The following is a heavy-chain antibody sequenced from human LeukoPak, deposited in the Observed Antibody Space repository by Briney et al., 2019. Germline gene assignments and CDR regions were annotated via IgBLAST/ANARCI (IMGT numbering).Heavy chain of an antibody. V-gene: IGHV3-23*01. J-gene: IGHJ4*02. CDR3: VKDRYSSAYYFEN. D-gene: IGHD5-18*01. Sequence: PGGSLRLSCAASGFVFSTYAMSWVRQAPGRGLEWVSGISGSGASTYSANSVKGRFTISRDNSKNTLDLQMNSLRAEDTAIYYCVKDRYSSAYYFENWGQGTPVTVSS. CDR2: ISGSGAST. CDR1: GFVFSTYA.